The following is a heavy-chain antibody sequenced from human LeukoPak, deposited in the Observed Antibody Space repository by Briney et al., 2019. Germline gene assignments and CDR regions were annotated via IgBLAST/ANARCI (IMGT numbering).Heavy chain of an antibody. V-gene: IGHV3-30*18. CDR3: AKMLFGIYCLDY. CDR1: GFTFSSYG. D-gene: IGHD3/OR15-3a*01. CDR2: ISYDGSDK. Sequence: GRSLRLSCAASGFTFSSYGMHWVRQAPGKGLEWVAVISYDGSDKYYADSVKGRFTISRDNSKNTLYLQMNSLRAEDTAVYYCAKMLFGIYCLDYWGQGTMVSVSS. J-gene: IGHJ4*02.